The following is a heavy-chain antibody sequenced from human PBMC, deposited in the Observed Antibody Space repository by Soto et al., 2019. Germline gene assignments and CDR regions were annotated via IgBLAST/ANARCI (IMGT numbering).Heavy chain of an antibody. Sequence: QVQLQESGPGLVKPSGTLSLTCTVSGDSISSLNWWSWVRQPPGKGLEWLGKIHHNGNTDYNASLMSRVTISIDKSKNQFSLNFNSVTVADTAVYYCVSVPNYWGQGTLVTVSS. J-gene: IGHJ4*02. CDR3: VSVPNY. D-gene: IGHD6-6*01. CDR2: IHHNGNT. CDR1: GDSISSLNW. V-gene: IGHV4-4*02.